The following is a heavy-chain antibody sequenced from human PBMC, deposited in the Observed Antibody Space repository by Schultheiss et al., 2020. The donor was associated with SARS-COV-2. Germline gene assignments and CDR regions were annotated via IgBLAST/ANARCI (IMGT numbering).Heavy chain of an antibody. D-gene: IGHD3-9*01. CDR3: TTDRGGNYDILTGYPDHFDY. Sequence: GESLKISCAASGFTVSSNYMSWVRQAPGKGLEWVSRIKSKTDGGTTDYAAPVKGRFTISRDDSKNTLYLQMNSLKTEDTAVYYCTTDRGGNYDILTGYPDHFDYWGQGTLVTVSS. CDR1: GFTVSSNY. J-gene: IGHJ4*02. V-gene: IGHV3-15*01. CDR2: IKSKTDGGTT.